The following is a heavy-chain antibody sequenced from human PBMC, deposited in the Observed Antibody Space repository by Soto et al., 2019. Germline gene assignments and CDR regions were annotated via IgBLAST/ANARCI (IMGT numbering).Heavy chain of an antibody. D-gene: IGHD5-12*01. CDR2: IIPVFGTT. J-gene: IGHJ6*02. CDR3: ATSSPYIVIGTPAGNHYYSAMDG. CDR1: GGTFSKCS. Sequence: QVQLVQSGAEVKKPGSSVKVSCKASGGTFSKCSISWLRQAPGQGLEWMGGIIPVFGTTYYEEKFQGRVTSIADGSTSTAYMELCSLRSAATAVYYCATSSPYIVIGTPAGNHYYSAMDGWGQGTTVTVSS. V-gene: IGHV1-69*01.